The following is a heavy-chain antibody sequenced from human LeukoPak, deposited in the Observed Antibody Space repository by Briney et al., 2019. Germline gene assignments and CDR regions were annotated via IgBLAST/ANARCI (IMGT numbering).Heavy chain of an antibody. J-gene: IGHJ4*02. CDR1: GGSISSGSYY. V-gene: IGHV4-61*02. CDR3: ATMDFWSGYGGY. Sequence: KPSETLSLTCTVSGGSISSGSYYWSWIRQPAGKGLEWIGRIYTSGSTNYNPSLKSRVTISVDTSKNQFSLKLSSVTAADTAVYYCATMDFWSGYGGYWGQGTLVTVSS. CDR2: IYTSGST. D-gene: IGHD3-3*01.